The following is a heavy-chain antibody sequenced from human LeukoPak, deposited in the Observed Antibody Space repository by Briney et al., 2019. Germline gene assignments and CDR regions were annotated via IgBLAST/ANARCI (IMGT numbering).Heavy chain of an antibody. V-gene: IGHV4-59*05. CDR1: GGSIRSYY. Sequence: PSETLSLTCTVSGGSIRSYYWSWIRQPPGKGLEWIGSIYYSGSTYYNPSLKSRVTISADTSKNQFSLKLSSVTAADTAVYYCARQYDSSGYLGDFQHWGQGTLVTVSS. CDR2: IYYSGST. J-gene: IGHJ1*01. CDR3: ARQYDSSGYLGDFQH. D-gene: IGHD3-22*01.